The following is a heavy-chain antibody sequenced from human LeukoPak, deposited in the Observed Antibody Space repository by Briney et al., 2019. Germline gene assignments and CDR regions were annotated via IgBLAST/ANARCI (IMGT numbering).Heavy chain of an antibody. Sequence: PGGSLRLSCAASGFTFSSYGMHWVRQAPGKGLEWVAVISYDGSNKYYADSVKGRFTISRDNSKNTLYLQMNSLRAEDTAVYYCAKDDADMGGPDSSGYGYFDYWGQGTLVTVSS. CDR2: ISYDGSNK. D-gene: IGHD3-22*01. J-gene: IGHJ4*02. CDR3: AKDDADMGGPDSSGYGYFDY. CDR1: GFTFSSYG. V-gene: IGHV3-30*18.